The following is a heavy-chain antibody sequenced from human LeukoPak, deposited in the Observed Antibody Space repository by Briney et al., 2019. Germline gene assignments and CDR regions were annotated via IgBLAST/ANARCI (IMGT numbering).Heavy chain of an antibody. J-gene: IGHJ3*02. V-gene: IGHV3-21*01. Sequence: GGSLRLSCAASGFTFSSYSMNWVRQAPGKGLEWVSSISTSSSYIYYADSVKGRFTISRDNARNSLYLQMNSLSAEDTAVYYCARGASVVAGNDNAFDIWGQGTMVTVSS. CDR3: ARGASVVAGNDNAFDI. D-gene: IGHD6-19*01. CDR1: GFTFSSYS. CDR2: ISTSSSYI.